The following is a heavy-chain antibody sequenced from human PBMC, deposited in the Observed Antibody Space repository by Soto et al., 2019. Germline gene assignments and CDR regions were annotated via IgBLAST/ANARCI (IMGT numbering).Heavy chain of an antibody. V-gene: IGHV1-18*01. CDR2: ISAYNGNT. Sequence: QVQLVQSGAEVKKPGASVKVSCKASGYTFTSYGISWVRQAPGQGLEWMGWISAYNGNTNYAQKLQGRVTMTTDTATSTADTELRSLRPDDPAVYYCARADSSGWYRFDRWGQGALVTVFS. CDR1: GYTFTSYG. D-gene: IGHD6-19*01. CDR3: ARADSSGWYRFDR. J-gene: IGHJ4*02.